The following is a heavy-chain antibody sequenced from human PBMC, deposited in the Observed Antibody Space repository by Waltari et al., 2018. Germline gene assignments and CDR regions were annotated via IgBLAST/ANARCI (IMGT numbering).Heavy chain of an antibody. CDR3: ARDRYYVRSGYQNWFDP. J-gene: IGHJ5*02. D-gene: IGHD3-22*01. CDR1: GGSLSSYY. V-gene: IGHV4-4*07. CDR2: IYPSGST. Sequence: QVQLQESGPGLVKPSETLSLTCTVSGGSLSSYYWSWIRQPPGKGLEWIGHIYPSGSTNHTPSLQGRVTMSVDTSKNPFSLKLSSVTAADTDVYYCARDRYYVRSGYQNWFDPWGQGTLVTVSS.